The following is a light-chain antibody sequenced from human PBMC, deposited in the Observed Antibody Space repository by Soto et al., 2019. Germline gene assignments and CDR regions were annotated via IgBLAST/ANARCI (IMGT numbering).Light chain of an antibody. Sequence: DIQLTQSPSSLSASVGDRVTITCRASQSIDSYLNWYQQKPGKAPKPLIYAASSLQSGVPSGFSGSGSGTEFTLTISSLQSEDFAVYYCQQYNNWPLFFGGGTKVDIK. CDR2: AAS. CDR3: QQYNNWPLF. V-gene: IGKV1-39*01. CDR1: QSIDSY. J-gene: IGKJ4*01.